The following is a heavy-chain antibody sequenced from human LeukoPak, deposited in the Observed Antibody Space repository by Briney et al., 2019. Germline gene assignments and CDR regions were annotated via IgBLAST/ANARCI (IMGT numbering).Heavy chain of an antibody. CDR1: GASISTYY. Sequence: PSETLSLTCTVSGASISTYYWSWIRQPPGKGLEWIGYIYYSGGTNYNPSLKSRVAISVDTSKNQLSLKLSSVTAADTAVYYCARDSGYAFDIWGQGTMVTVSS. CDR3: ARDSGYAFDI. D-gene: IGHD6-25*01. V-gene: IGHV4-59*01. J-gene: IGHJ3*02. CDR2: IYYSGGT.